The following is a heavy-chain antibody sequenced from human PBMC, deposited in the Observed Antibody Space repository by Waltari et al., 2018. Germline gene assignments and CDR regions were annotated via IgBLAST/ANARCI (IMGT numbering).Heavy chain of an antibody. CDR3: VKETAYGYYFDN. D-gene: IGHD3-10*01. J-gene: IGHJ4*02. V-gene: IGHV3-23*03. Sequence: EVQLLESGGGLIHPGGSLTLPCAASGFTFNYYAMNWIRQAPGKGLEWVSVIYSGGGAYYADSVKGRFTISRDNSKNTLYLQMSSLRLEDTAVYYCVKETAYGYYFDNWGQGTLVSVSS. CDR1: GFTFNYYA. CDR2: IYSGGGA.